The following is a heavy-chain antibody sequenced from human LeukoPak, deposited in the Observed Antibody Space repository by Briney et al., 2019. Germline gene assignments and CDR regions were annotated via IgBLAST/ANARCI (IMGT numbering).Heavy chain of an antibody. Sequence: GGSLRLSCAASGFTFKNYAMNWVRQTPGKGLEWVSAISGNGDNTYYADSVKGRFTTSRDNSKNTLYLQMNSLRADDTAIYYCARTLGFCSSSTCPIPYWGQGALVTVSS. V-gene: IGHV3-23*01. CDR1: GFTFKNYA. CDR3: ARTLGFCSSSTCPIPY. D-gene: IGHD2-2*01. J-gene: IGHJ4*02. CDR2: ISGNGDNT.